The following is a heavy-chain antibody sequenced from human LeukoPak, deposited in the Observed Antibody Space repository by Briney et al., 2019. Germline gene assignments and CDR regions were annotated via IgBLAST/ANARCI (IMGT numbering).Heavy chain of an antibody. CDR3: ARSGTRQVSKRVPGPSGWFDP. D-gene: IGHD6-25*01. V-gene: IGHV4-34*01. CDR2: INHSGST. J-gene: IGHJ5*02. Sequence: SETLSLTCAVYGGSFSGYYWSWIRQPPGKGLEWIGEINHSGSTNYNPSLKSRVTISVDTSKNQFSLKLSSVTAADTAVYYCARSGTRQVSKRVPGPSGWFDPWGQGTLVTVSS. CDR1: GGSFSGYY.